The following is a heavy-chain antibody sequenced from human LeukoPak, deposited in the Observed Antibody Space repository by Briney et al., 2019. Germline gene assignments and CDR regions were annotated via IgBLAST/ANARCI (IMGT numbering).Heavy chain of an antibody. CDR1: GFTFSSYG. J-gene: IGHJ6*02. D-gene: IGHD3-3*01. Sequence: PGGSLRLSCAASGFTFSSYGMHWVRQAPGKGLEWVAVIWYDGSNKYYADPVKGRFTISRDNSKNTLYLQMNSLRAEDTAVYYCARETADYDFSLDYYYYGMDVWGQGTTVTVSS. CDR2: IWYDGSNK. CDR3: ARETADYDFSLDYYYYGMDV. V-gene: IGHV3-33*01.